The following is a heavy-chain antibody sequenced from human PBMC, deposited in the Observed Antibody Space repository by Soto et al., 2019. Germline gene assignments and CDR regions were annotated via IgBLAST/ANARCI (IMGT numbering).Heavy chain of an antibody. CDR2: ISSTTNYI. CDR3: ARESEDLASNFDY. CDR1: GFTFTRYS. V-gene: IGHV3-21*06. J-gene: IGHJ4*02. Sequence: PGGSRRLSCAASGFTFTRYSMNWVRQAPGKGLELVSSISSTTNYIYYGDSMKGRFTIYRGNAKNSLYLEMNSLRAEDTAVYYCARESEDLASNFDYWGQGTLVTVYS.